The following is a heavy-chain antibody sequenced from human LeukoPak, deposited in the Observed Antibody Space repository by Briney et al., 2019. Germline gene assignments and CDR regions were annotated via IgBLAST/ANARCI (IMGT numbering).Heavy chain of an antibody. J-gene: IGHJ3*02. V-gene: IGHV1-18*01. Sequence: GASVKVSCKASGYTFTSYGISWVRQAPGQGLEWMGWISAYNGNTNYAQKLQGRVTMTTDTSTSTAYMELRSLRSDDTAVYYCARDIATDYCDSSGYYVGDAFDIWGQGTMVTVSS. CDR3: ARDIATDYCDSSGYYVGDAFDI. CDR1: GYTFTSYG. D-gene: IGHD3-22*01. CDR2: ISAYNGNT.